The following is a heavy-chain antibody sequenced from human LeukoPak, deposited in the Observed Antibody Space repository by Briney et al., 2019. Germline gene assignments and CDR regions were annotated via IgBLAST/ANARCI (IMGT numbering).Heavy chain of an antibody. Sequence: SETLSLTCAVYGGPFSGYYWSWIRQPPGKGLEWIGEINHSGSTNYNPSLKSRVTISVDTSKNQFSLKLSSVTAADTAVYYWGGGYDYTGFDYWGQGTLVTVSS. D-gene: IGHD5-12*01. CDR2: INHSGST. J-gene: IGHJ4*02. V-gene: IGHV4-34*01. CDR1: GGPFSGYY. CDR3: GGGYDYTGFDY.